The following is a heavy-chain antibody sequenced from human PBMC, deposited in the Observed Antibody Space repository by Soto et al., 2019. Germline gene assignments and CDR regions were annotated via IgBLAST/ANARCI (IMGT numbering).Heavy chain of an antibody. CDR3: ARDTRSIAADGYFDY. CDR1: GFTFSSYA. J-gene: IGHJ4*02. CDR2: ISYDGSNK. Sequence: QVPLVESGGGVVQPGRSLRLSCAASGFTFSSYAMHWVRQAPGKGLARVAVISYDGSNKYYADSVKGRFTISRDNSKNTLYLQRNSLRAEVTAVYYCARDTRSIAADGYFDYWGQGTLVTVSS. D-gene: IGHD6-13*01. V-gene: IGHV3-30-3*01.